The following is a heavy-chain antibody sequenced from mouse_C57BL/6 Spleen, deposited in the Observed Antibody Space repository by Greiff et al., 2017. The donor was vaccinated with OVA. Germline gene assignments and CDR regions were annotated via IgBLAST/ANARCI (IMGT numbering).Heavy chain of an antibody. Sequence: EVQLQQSVTVLARPGASVKMSCKTSGYTFTSYWMHWVKQRPGQGLEWIGAIYPGNSDTSYNQKFKGKAKLTAVTSASTAYMELSSLTNEDSAVYYCARWGTVVATRDYWGQGTTLTVSS. J-gene: IGHJ2*01. CDR3: ARWGTVVATRDY. D-gene: IGHD1-1*01. CDR1: GYTFTSYW. V-gene: IGHV1-5*01. CDR2: IYPGNSDT.